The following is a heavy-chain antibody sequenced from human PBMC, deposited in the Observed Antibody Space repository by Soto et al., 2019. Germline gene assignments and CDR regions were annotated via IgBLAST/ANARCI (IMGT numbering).Heavy chain of an antibody. Sequence: SETLSLTCTVSGGSISSYYWSWIRQPPGRGLEWIGYIYYSGSTNYNPSLKSRVTISVDTSKNQFSLKLSSVTAADTAVYYCARGVDDFWSGYYMDVWGKGTTVTVSS. CDR1: GGSISSYY. D-gene: IGHD3-3*01. J-gene: IGHJ6*03. CDR2: IYYSGST. V-gene: IGHV4-59*01. CDR3: ARGVDDFWSGYYMDV.